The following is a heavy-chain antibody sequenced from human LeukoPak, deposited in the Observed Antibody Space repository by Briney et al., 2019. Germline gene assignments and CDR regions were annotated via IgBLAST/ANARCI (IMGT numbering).Heavy chain of an antibody. CDR2: INPNSGGT. CDR3: ARVHCSGGSCYSSDY. CDR1: GYTLTGYY. Sequence: ASVKVSCKASGYTLTGYYMHWVRQAPGQGLEWMGWINPNSGGTNYAQKFQGRVTMTRDTSISTAYMELSRLRSDDTAVYYCARVHCSGGSCYSSDYWGQGTLVTVSS. V-gene: IGHV1-2*02. D-gene: IGHD2-15*01. J-gene: IGHJ4*02.